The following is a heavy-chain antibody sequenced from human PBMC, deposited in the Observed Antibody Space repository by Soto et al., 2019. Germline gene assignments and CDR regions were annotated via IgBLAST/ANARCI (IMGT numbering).Heavy chain of an antibody. CDR3: ARGPPLDG. J-gene: IGHJ4*02. CDR2: ISSSGNYI. CDR1: GFTFNSYN. Sequence: LRLSCVASGFTFNSYNMNWVRQAPGKGLEWVSSISSSGNYIYYAYALKGRFTISRDNAKKSVDLQMNSLRAEDTAVYYCARGPPLDGWGQGILVNVS. V-gene: IGHV3-21*01.